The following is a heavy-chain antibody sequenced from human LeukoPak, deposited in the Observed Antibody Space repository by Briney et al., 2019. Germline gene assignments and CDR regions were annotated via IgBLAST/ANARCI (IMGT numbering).Heavy chain of an antibody. J-gene: IGHJ4*02. CDR2: ISSSSSTI. CDR1: GFTFSSYS. V-gene: IGHV3-48*01. Sequence: GGSLRLSCAASGFTFSSYSMNWVRQAPGKGLEWVSYISSSSSTIYYADSVKGRFTISRDNAKNSLYLQMNSLRAEDTAVYYCARASIAARPDGAYWGQGTLVTVSS. CDR3: ARASIAARPDGAY. D-gene: IGHD6-6*01.